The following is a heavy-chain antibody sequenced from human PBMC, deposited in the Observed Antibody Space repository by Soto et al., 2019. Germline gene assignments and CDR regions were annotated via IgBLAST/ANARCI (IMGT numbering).Heavy chain of an antibody. CDR3: ARTPPHWNAGLQPSVNNWFDP. V-gene: IGHV1-69*01. D-gene: IGHD1-1*01. CDR2: VITIFGTA. J-gene: IGHJ5*02. Sequence: QVQLVQSGAEVKKPGSSVKVSCKASGGTFSSYAISWVRQAPGRGLEWMGGVITIFGTANYAQKFQGRIKFTAGESKSSASRELHSLSSEDTAVYSCARTPPHWNAGLQPSVNNWFDPLRQGSLLTVSS. CDR1: GGTFSSYA.